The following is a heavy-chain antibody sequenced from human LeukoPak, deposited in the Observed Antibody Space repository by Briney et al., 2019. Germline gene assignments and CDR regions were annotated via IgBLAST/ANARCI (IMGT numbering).Heavy chain of an antibody. V-gene: IGHV4-34*01. CDR2: INHSGST. CDR3: ARGRGRYYYDSSACDY. CDR1: GGSFSGYY. Sequence: PSETLSLTCAVYGGSFSGYYWSWIRQPPGKGLEWIGEINHSGSTNYNPPLKSRVTISVDTSKNQFSLKLSSVTAADTAVYYCARGRGRYYYDSSACDYWGQGTLVTVSS. J-gene: IGHJ4*02. D-gene: IGHD3-22*01.